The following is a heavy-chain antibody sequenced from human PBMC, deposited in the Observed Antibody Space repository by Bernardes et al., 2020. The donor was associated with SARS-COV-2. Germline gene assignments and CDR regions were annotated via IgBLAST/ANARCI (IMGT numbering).Heavy chain of an antibody. D-gene: IGHD4-17*01. V-gene: IGHV3-21*01. CDR3: ASYGRVNYYGMDV. Sequence: GGSLRLSCAASGFTFSSFSMNWVRQAPGKGLEWVSSISSSSNYIYYAASVKGRFTISRDNARNSLYLQMNSLRVEDTAVYYCASYGRVNYYGMDVWGQGTTVTVSS. CDR2: ISSSSNYI. CDR1: GFTFSSFS. J-gene: IGHJ6*02.